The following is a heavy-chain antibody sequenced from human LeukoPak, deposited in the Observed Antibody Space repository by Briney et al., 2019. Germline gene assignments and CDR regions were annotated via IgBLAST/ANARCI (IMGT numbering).Heavy chain of an antibody. CDR3: ARGGSYFAY. J-gene: IGHJ4*02. CDR1: GFTFSNYW. Sequence: PGGSLRLSCAASGFTFSNYWMTGARRAPGKGLEWVANIKQDGSDKYYVDSVKGRFTISRDNAKNSLYPQMSSLRAEDTAVYYCARGGSYFAYWGQGTLVTVSS. V-gene: IGHV3-7*01. CDR2: IKQDGSDK. D-gene: IGHD3-10*01.